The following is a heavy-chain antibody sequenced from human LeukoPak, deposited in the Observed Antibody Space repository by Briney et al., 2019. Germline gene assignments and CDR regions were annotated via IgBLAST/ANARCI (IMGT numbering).Heavy chain of an antibody. Sequence: ASVKVSCKASAYTFTSYGISWVRQAPGQGLEWMGWISTYNGNTNYAQKLQGRVTMTTDTSTSTAYMELRSLRSDDTAVYYCAREAATVKTAPYYFDYSGQGTLVTVSS. CDR3: AREAATVKTAPYYFDY. V-gene: IGHV1-18*01. CDR2: ISTYNGNT. J-gene: IGHJ4*02. CDR1: AYTFTSYG. D-gene: IGHD4-17*01.